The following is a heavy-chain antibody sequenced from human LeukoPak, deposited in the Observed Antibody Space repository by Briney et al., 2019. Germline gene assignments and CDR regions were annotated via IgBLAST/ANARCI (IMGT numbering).Heavy chain of an antibody. Sequence: PGGSLRLSCAASGFTFSSYGMSWVRQAPGKGLEWVSGISGSGGSTNYADSVKGRFTFSRDNSKNTLYLQMNSLRAEDTAVYYCAKDATFGGVMAMYYFDYWGQGTLVTVSS. D-gene: IGHD3-16*01. CDR2: ISGSGGST. CDR1: GFTFSSYG. CDR3: AKDATFGGVMAMYYFDY. V-gene: IGHV3-23*01. J-gene: IGHJ4*02.